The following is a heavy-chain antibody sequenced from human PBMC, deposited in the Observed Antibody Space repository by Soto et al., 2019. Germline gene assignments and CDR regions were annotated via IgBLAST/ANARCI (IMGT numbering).Heavy chain of an antibody. V-gene: IGHV3-9*01. Sequence: GGSLRLSCAASGFTFDDYAMHWVRQVPGKGLEWVSGINWNSGSIGYGDSVKGRFAISRDNAKNSLHLQMNSLSAEDTAFYYCVKDESINWYSGHFRPRGQGTLVTVS. J-gene: IGHJ1*01. CDR2: INWNSGSI. D-gene: IGHD6-13*01. CDR3: VKDESINWYSGHFRP. CDR1: GFTFDDYA.